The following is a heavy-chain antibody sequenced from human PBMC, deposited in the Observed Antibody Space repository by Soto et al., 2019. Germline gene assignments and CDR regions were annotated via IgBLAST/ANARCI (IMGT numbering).Heavy chain of an antibody. D-gene: IGHD5-12*01. V-gene: IGHV1-69*13. J-gene: IGHJ4*02. Sequence: SVKVSCKASGYTFPSYAMHWVRQAPGQRLEWMGGIIPIFGTANYAQKFQGRVTITADESTSTAYMELSSLRSEDTAVYYCARAAGYSGYEIHFDYWGQGTLVTVSS. CDR2: IIPIFGTA. CDR1: GYTFPSYA. CDR3: ARAAGYSGYEIHFDY.